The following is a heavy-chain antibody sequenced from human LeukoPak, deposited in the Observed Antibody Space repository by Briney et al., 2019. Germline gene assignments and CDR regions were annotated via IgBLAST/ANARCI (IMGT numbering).Heavy chain of an antibody. V-gene: IGHV3-23*01. D-gene: IGHD2-2*01. CDR1: GFIFSSYA. J-gene: IGHJ1*01. CDR2: ISGSGIST. CDR3: AKGGVVLVPAAMGHFQH. Sequence: GGSLRLSCAASGFIFSSYAMSWVRQAPGKGLEWVSAISGSGISTYYADSVKGRFTISRDNSKNTLYLQMNSLRAEDTAVYYCAKGGVVLVPAAMGHFQHWDQGTLVTVSS.